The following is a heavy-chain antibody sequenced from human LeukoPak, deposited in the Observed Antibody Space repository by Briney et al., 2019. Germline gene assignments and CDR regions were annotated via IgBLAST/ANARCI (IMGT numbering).Heavy chain of an antibody. CDR3: ARVPARNYYYYYMDA. Sequence: GASVKVSCKASGYTFTSYYMHWVRQAPGQGLEWIGIINPSGGSTSYAQKFQGRVTMTRDTSTSTVYMELSSLRSEDTAVYYCARVPARNYYYYYMDAWGKGTTVTVSS. CDR2: INPSGGST. D-gene: IGHD2-2*01. V-gene: IGHV1-46*01. J-gene: IGHJ6*03. CDR1: GYTFTSYY.